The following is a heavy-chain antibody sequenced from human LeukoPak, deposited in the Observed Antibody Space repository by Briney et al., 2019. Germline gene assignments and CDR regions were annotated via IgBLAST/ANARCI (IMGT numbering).Heavy chain of an antibody. CDR3: ARVPLRFLEWMGYGMDV. J-gene: IGHJ6*02. V-gene: IGHV3-21*01. CDR1: GFTFSIYS. CDR2: IISRVSYI. Sequence: GGSRSLSCAASGFTFSIYSMKWVRPAPGEGLEWVSSIISRVSYIYYADSVKGRFTISRDNAKNSLYLRMNRPRAEDTGVYYCARVPLRFLEWMGYGMDVWGQATTVTVYS. D-gene: IGHD3-3*01.